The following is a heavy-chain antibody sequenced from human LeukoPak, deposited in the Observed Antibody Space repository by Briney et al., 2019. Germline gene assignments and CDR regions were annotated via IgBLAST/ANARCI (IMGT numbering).Heavy chain of an antibody. Sequence: GGSLRLSCAASGFTFSRYDMYWVRQAPGKGLEWVAVISYDGSNKYYADSVKGRFTISRDNSKNTLYLQMNSLRAEDTAVYYCARDITSTYFDYWGQGTLVTVSS. CDR3: ARDITSTYFDY. CDR2: ISYDGSNK. V-gene: IGHV3-30-3*01. CDR1: GFTFSRYD. J-gene: IGHJ4*02.